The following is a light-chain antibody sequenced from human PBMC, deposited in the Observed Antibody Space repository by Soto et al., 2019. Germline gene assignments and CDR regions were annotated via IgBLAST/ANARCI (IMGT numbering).Light chain of an antibody. J-gene: IGKJ2*01. V-gene: IGKV3-20*01. CDR1: QSVNNNY. Sequence: EIVLTQSPGTLSLSPGERATLSCRASQSVNNNYLAWYQQKPGQAPRLLIYGASSRATGIPDRFSGSGSGTDFTLTISRLVPEDFSGCYGQQYGSSQYTFGQGTKLEIK. CDR3: QQYGSSQYT. CDR2: GAS.